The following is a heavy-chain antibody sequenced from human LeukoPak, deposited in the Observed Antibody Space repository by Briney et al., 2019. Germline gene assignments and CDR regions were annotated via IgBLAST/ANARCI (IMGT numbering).Heavy chain of an antibody. V-gene: IGHV4-34*01. J-gene: IGHJ4*02. D-gene: IGHD3-22*01. CDR2: INHRGST. Sequence: SETLSLTCTVSGGSIRSYYWSWIRQSPGKGLEWIGEINHRGSTNYNPSLKIRVAISVDTSKNQFSLKLTSVTAADTAVYYCARGYRLDYYDSSGYYFDYWGLGTLVTVSS. CDR1: GGSIRSYY. CDR3: ARGYRLDYYDSSGYYFDY.